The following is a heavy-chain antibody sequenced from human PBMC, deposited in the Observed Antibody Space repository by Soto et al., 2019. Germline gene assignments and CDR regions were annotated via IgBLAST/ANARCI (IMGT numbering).Heavy chain of an antibody. CDR1: GFTFSSYG. CDR3: ARDLSGDYGALDT. CDR2: IWYDGSNK. Sequence: PGGSLRLSCAPSGFTFSSYGMHWARQAPGKGLEWVAVIWYDGSNKVYADSVKGRFTISRDNSKNMLYLQMNSLRAEDTAVYYCARDLSGDYGALDTWGQGTMVTVSS. J-gene: IGHJ3*02. D-gene: IGHD4-17*01. V-gene: IGHV3-33*01.